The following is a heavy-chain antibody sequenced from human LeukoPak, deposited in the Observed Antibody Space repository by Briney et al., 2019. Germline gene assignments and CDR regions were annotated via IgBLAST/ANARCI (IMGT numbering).Heavy chain of an antibody. J-gene: IGHJ6*02. CDR3: ARRPRTSPYYYYYGMDV. Sequence: SETLSLTCTVSGGSISSSSYYWGWIRQPPGKGLEWIGSIYYSGSTYYNPSLKSRVTISVDTSKNQFSLKLSSVTAADTAVYYCARRPRTSPYYYYYGMDVWGQGTTVTVSS. CDR1: GGSISSSSYY. V-gene: IGHV4-39*07. CDR2: IYYSGST. D-gene: IGHD2-2*01.